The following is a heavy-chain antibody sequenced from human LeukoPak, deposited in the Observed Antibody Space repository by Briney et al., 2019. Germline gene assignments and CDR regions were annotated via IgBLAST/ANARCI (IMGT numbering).Heavy chain of an antibody. V-gene: IGHV4-4*02. CDR2: IYHSGST. CDR3: ARHGGNYYDSSGFDY. D-gene: IGHD3-22*01. Sequence: PSETLSLTCAVSGGSISSSNWWSWVRQPPGKGLEWIGEIYHSGSTNYNPSLKSRVTISVDKSKNQFSLRLSSVTAADTAVYYCARHGGNYYDSSGFDYWGQGTLVTVSS. J-gene: IGHJ4*02. CDR1: GGSISSSNW.